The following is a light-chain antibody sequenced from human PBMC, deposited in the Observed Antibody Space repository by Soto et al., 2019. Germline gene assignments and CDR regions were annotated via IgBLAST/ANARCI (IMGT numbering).Light chain of an antibody. Sequence: TQPASVSGSPGQSITISCTGTITDIGAYNYXSWXXXRPGKXPXXLXXXVSSRPSGVSNRFSGSKSGNTASLTIYGLQAEDEADYYCSSYTSSSPYVFGTGTKVSVL. CDR3: SSYTSSSPYV. CDR1: ITDIGAYNY. J-gene: IGLJ1*01. CDR2: XVS. V-gene: IGLV2-14*01.